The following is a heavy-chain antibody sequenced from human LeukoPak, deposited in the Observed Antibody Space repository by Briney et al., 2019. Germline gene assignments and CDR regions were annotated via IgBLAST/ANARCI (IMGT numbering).Heavy chain of an antibody. J-gene: IGHJ4*02. CDR2: IYDRGST. V-gene: IGHV4-59*01. Sequence: SETLSLTCTISGDSLSCYYWSWIRQPPGKGLEWIGNIYDRGSTKYNPSLKSRVTISVDTSKNQFSLRLSSVTAADTAVYYCARGRTFDNWGQGTLVTVSS. CDR1: GDSLSCYY. CDR3: ARGRTFDN.